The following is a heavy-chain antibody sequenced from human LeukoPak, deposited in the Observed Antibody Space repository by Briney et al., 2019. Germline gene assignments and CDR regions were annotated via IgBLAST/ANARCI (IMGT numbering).Heavy chain of an antibody. V-gene: IGHV4-34*01. CDR1: GGSLSGYY. Sequence: SETLSLTCAVYGGSLSGYYWSWLRPPPGKGLEWRGDINHCESTNHNPSHKSRDTISVDTSKNEVSPKLSSVPAADTAVYYCARAHHDTMVRGVIITGNYYYYMDVWGKGTTVTVSS. J-gene: IGHJ6*03. CDR3: ARAHHDTMVRGVIITGNYYYYMDV. D-gene: IGHD3-10*01. CDR2: INHCEST.